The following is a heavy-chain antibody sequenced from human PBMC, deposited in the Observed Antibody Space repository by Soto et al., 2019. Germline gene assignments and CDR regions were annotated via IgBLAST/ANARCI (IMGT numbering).Heavy chain of an antibody. CDR2: IYPGDSDT. D-gene: IGHD5-18*01. Sequence: GESLKISCKGSGYSLTSYWIGWVRQMPGKGLEWMGIIYPGDSDTRYSPSFQCQVTIPADKSISTAYLQWSSLKASDTAMYYCARHTIQLWPLYYYGMDIWDQGTTVTVSS. CDR1: GYSLTSYW. CDR3: ARHTIQLWPLYYYGMDI. J-gene: IGHJ6*02. V-gene: IGHV5-51*01.